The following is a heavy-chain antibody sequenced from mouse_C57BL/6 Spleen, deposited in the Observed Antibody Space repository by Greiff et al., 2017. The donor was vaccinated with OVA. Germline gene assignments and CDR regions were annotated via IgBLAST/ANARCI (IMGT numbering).Heavy chain of an antibody. V-gene: IGHV5-17*01. Sequence: DVKLEESGGGFVKPGGSLKLSCAASGYTFSDYGMHWVRQAPEKGLEWVAYISSGSGTIYYTDTVKGRVTISRDNAKNTLFQQRTSLRAEDAAMYDSSEDNYYGQFADWGQGTLVTVSA. CDR3: SEDNYYGQFAD. D-gene: IGHD1-1*01. J-gene: IGHJ3*01. CDR1: GYTFSDYG. CDR2: ISSGSGTI.